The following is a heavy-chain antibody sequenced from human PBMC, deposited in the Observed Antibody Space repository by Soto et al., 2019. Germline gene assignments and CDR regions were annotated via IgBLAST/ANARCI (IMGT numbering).Heavy chain of an antibody. Sequence: AGSLRLSCATSGFTFSSYEMNWVRQAPGKGLEWVSYISSSGSTIYYADSVKGRFTISRDNAKNSLYLQMNSLRAEDTAVYYCAATYSSSSPFDYWGQGTLVTSPQ. CDR2: ISSSGSTI. J-gene: IGHJ4*02. D-gene: IGHD6-6*01. CDR1: GFTFSSYE. V-gene: IGHV3-48*03. CDR3: AATYSSSSPFDY.